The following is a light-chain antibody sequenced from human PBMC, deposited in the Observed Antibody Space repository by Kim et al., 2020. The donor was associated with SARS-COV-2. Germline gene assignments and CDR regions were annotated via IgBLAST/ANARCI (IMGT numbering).Light chain of an antibody. V-gene: IGKV1-5*03. J-gene: IGKJ1*01. CDR2: KAS. CDR1: QSISSW. Sequence: ASVGDRVTIPCRASQSISSWLAWYQQKPGKAPKLLIYKASSLESGVPSRFSGSGSGTEFTLTISSLQPDDFATYYCQQYNSYGETFGQGTKVDIK. CDR3: QQYNSYGET.